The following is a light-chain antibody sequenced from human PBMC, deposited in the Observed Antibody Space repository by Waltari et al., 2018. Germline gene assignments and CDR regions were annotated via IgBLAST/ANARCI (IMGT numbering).Light chain of an antibody. Sequence: QSVLTQPPSASGTPGQRVTISCSGSSSNIGSNYVYWYQQLPGTAPELLIYRNNQRPSGGPDRFSGSKSGTSASLAISGLRSEDEAEYYCAAWDDSLSGPVFGGGTKLTVL. V-gene: IGLV1-47*01. J-gene: IGLJ3*02. CDR2: RNN. CDR1: SSNIGSNY. CDR3: AAWDDSLSGPV.